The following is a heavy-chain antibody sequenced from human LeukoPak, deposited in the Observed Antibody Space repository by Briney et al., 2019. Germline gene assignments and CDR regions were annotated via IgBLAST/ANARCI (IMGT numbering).Heavy chain of an antibody. CDR1: GFTFSSYN. CDR2: ISSSSDYI. D-gene: IGHD3-3*01. Sequence: PGGSLRLSCAASGFTFSSYNMNWVRQAPGKGLEWVSSISSSSDYIYYADSVKGRFTISRDNAKNSLFLQMNSLRAEDTAVYYCAKERFLEWLLYPAFDYWGQGTLVTVSS. CDR3: AKERFLEWLLYPAFDY. V-gene: IGHV3-21*01. J-gene: IGHJ4*02.